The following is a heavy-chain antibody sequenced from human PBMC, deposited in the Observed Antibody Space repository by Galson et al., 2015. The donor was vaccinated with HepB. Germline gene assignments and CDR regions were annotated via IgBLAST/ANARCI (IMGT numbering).Heavy chain of an antibody. CDR1: GFTFSSYS. CDR2: ISSSSSTI. D-gene: IGHD5-12*01. J-gene: IGHJ5*02. CDR3: ARENGDSGYDSGWFDP. Sequence: SLRLSCAASGFTFSSYSMNWVRQAPGKGLEWVSYISSSSSTIYYADSVKGRFTISRDNAKNSLYLQMNSLRAEDTVVYYCARENGDSGYDSGWFDPWGQGTLVTVSS. V-gene: IGHV3-48*04.